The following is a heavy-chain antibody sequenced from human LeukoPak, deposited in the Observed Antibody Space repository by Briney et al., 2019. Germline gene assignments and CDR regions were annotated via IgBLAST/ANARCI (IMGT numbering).Heavy chain of an antibody. Sequence: GGSLRLSCAASGFTFSSYGMHWVRQAPGKGLEWVAFIRYDGSNKYYADSVKGRFTISRDNSKNTLYLQMNSLRAEDTALYYCAKAFSSYYYGMDVWGQGTTVTVSS. CDR2: IRYDGSNK. V-gene: IGHV3-30*02. CDR1: GFTFSSYG. J-gene: IGHJ6*02. CDR3: AKAFSSYYYGMDV.